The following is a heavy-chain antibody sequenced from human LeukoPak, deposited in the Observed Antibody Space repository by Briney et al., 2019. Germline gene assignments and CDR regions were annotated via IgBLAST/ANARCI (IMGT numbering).Heavy chain of an antibody. V-gene: IGHV4-31*03. J-gene: IGHJ4*02. D-gene: IGHD1-14*01. CDR2: IYHSGST. Sequence: SETLSLTCTVSGGSISSGGYSWSWIRQHPGKGLEWIGYIYHSGSTYYNPSLKSRVTISVDTSKNQFSLKLSSVTAADTAVYYCARYKVGIDYWGQGTLVTVSS. CDR1: GGSISSGGYS. CDR3: ARYKVGIDY.